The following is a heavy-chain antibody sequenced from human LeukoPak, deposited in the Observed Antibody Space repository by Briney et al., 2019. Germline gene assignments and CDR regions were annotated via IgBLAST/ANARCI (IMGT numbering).Heavy chain of an antibody. CDR2: ISGSGGST. J-gene: IGHJ4*02. V-gene: IGHV3-23*01. D-gene: IGHD3-22*01. Sequence: PGGSLRLSCAASGFTFSSYAMSWVRQAPGKGLEWVSTISGSGGSTYYADSVKGRFTISRDNSKNTLYLQMNSLRAEDTAVYYCAKDPYCYDSSGYFRYWGQGTLVTVSS. CDR1: GFTFSSYA. CDR3: AKDPYCYDSSGYFRY.